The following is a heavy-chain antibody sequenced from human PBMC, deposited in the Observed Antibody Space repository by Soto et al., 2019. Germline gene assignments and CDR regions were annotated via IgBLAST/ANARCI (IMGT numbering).Heavy chain of an antibody. CDR1: GGSISSGDYS. CDR3: ARDREGVIDV. D-gene: IGHD1-26*01. J-gene: IGHJ6*02. CDR2: IYHSGST. Sequence: QLQLQESGSGLVKASQTLSLTCAVAGGSISSGDYSWNWIRQPPGKGLEWIGYIYHSGSTFYNPSLKSRVTISVDRSKNQFSLKVISVTAADTAVYYCARDREGVIDVRGQGTPVTVSS. V-gene: IGHV4-30-2*01.